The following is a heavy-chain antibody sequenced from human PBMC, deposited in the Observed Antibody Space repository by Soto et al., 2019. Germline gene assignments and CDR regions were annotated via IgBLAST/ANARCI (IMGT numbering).Heavy chain of an antibody. Sequence: SETLSLTCTVSGGSVSNSHYFWVWLLQPPGKGLEWIGNIYYCGSVNYNPSLKSRITISIDTSKEEFSLNLNSVAAADTAVYYCAVSTGSSQYYFDSVGQGALVTVSS. CDR3: AVSTGSSQYYFDS. J-gene: IGHJ4*02. CDR1: GGSVSNSHYF. CDR2: IYYCGSV. V-gene: IGHV4-39*01. D-gene: IGHD6-6*01.